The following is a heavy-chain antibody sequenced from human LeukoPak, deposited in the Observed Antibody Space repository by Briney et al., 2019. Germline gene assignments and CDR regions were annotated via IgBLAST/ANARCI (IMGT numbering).Heavy chain of an antibody. CDR1: GFTFSRYW. J-gene: IGHJ4*02. D-gene: IGHD6-19*01. Sequence: GGSLRLSCAASGFTFSRYWMSWVRQVPRKGLEWVANIKQDGSEKYYVDSVKGRFTISRDNAKNSLYLQMNSLRAEDTAVYYCARGLGSGWFFDYWGQGTLVTVSS. CDR2: IKQDGSEK. CDR3: ARGLGSGWFFDY. V-gene: IGHV3-7*01.